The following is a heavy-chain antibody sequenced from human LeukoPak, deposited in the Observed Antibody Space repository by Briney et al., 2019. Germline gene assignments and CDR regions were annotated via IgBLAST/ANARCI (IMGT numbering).Heavy chain of an antibody. Sequence: GGSLRLSCAASGFTFSRYGMHWVRQAPGKGLVWVSRISSDGSSTSYADSVKGRSTISRDNAKNTLYLQMSSLRAEDTAVYYCARVVSGYTDSWFDPWGQGTLVTVSS. CDR1: GFTFSRYG. V-gene: IGHV3-74*01. D-gene: IGHD3-22*01. CDR2: ISSDGSST. CDR3: ARVVSGYTDSWFDP. J-gene: IGHJ5*02.